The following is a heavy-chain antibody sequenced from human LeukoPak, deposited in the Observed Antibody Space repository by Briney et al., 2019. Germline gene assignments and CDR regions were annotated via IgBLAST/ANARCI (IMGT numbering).Heavy chain of an antibody. CDR3: ARGGSGSYYYYYYYMDI. V-gene: IGHV3-23*01. J-gene: IGHJ6*03. Sequence: GGSLRLSCAVSGFTFTSYAISWVRQAPGKGLEWVSTISGSANRTYYADSVKGRFTVSRDNSKNTLYLQMHSLRAEDTAIYYCARGGSGSYYYYYYYMDIWGKGTTVTVSS. D-gene: IGHD5-12*01. CDR1: GFTFTSYA. CDR2: ISGSANRT.